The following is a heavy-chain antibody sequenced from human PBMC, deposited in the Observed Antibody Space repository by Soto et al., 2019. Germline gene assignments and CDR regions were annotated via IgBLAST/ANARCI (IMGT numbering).Heavy chain of an antibody. CDR2: INSDGSTA. V-gene: IGHV3-74*01. CDR1: GFTFSGYW. J-gene: IGHJ4*02. D-gene: IGHD2-21*02. Sequence: PGGSLRLSCAASGFTFSGYWMHLVRQVPGKGLVWVSRINSDGSTANYADSVKGRFAISGDNAKNTLYLQMNSLRAEDTAVYYCVRGGRGLDYWGQGILVTVSS. CDR3: VRGGRGLDY.